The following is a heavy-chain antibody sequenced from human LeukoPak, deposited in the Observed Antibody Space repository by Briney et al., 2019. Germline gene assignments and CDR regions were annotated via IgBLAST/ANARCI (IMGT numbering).Heavy chain of an antibody. CDR3: ARYCSSTSCYTGLRFDP. D-gene: IGHD2-2*02. CDR2: IYYSGST. CDR1: GGSISSSSYY. Sequence: SETLSLTRTVSGGSISSSSYYWGWIRQPPGKGLEWIGSIYYSGSTYYNPSLKSRVTISVDTSKNQFSLKLSSVTAADTAVYYCARYCSSTSCYTGLRFDPWGQGTLVTVSS. J-gene: IGHJ5*02. V-gene: IGHV4-39*07.